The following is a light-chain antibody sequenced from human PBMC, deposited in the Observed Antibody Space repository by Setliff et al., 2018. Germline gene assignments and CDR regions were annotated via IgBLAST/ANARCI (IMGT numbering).Light chain of an antibody. J-gene: IGLJ1*01. CDR2: EVS. CDR1: SSDIGNYDL. V-gene: IGLV2-23*02. CDR3: QSYDSSLSGYV. Sequence: QSVLTQPASVSGSPGQSITISCTGTSSDIGNYDLVSWYQHSPGEAPKLLIYEVSERPSGVSNRFSGSKSGNTASLTISGLQAEDGADYYCQSYDSSLSGYVFGTGTKVTVL.